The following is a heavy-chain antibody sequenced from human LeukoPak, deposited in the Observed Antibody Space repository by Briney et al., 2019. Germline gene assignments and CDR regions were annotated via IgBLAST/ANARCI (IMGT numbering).Heavy chain of an antibody. J-gene: IGHJ4*02. CDR1: GGSISSGSYY. CDR3: ARNFXY. V-gene: IGHV4-61*02. CDR2: THTSGST. Sequence: SQTLSLTCTVSGGSISSGSYYWSWIRQPAGKGLEWIGRTHTSGSTNYNPSLKSRVTISVDTSKNQFSLKLSSVTAADTAVYYCARNFXYWGQGTLVTVSS.